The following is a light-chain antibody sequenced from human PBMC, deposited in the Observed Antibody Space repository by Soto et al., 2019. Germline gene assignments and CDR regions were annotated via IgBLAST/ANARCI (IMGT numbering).Light chain of an antibody. CDR1: QSVSSSY. V-gene: IGKV3-20*01. CDR3: QQYGSSPPIT. Sequence: EIVLTQSPGTLSLSPGERATLSCRASQSVSSSYLAWYQQKPGQAPRLPIYGASSKATGIPDRDSGSESGTDFTLTISRLVFEDYAVYYYQQYGSSPPITFGHGTRLEIK. J-gene: IGKJ5*01. CDR2: GAS.